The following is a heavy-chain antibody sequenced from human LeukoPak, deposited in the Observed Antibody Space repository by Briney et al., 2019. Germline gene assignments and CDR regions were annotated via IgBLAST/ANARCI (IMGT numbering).Heavy chain of an antibody. V-gene: IGHV4-34*01. CDR2: INHSGST. J-gene: IGHJ4*02. CDR1: AGSFSGYY. CDR3: ARGRAWLPSSPIHY. D-gene: IGHD3-22*01. Sequence: SETLSLTCAVYAGSFSGYYLSWIRQPPGKGLEWIGEINHSGSTNYNPTLKRRVTISVDTSKHQFFLKLSSVTAAGAAVYYCARGRAWLPSSPIHYWRQGTLVTVSS.